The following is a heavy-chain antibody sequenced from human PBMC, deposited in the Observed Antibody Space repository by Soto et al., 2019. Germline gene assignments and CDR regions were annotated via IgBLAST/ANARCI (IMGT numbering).Heavy chain of an antibody. J-gene: IGHJ4*02. D-gene: IGHD4-17*01. Sequence: QVQLRESGSGQVKPSQTLSLTCAVSGASITTGGLSWSWIRQPPGKGLEWIGYIYHSGRSFYRPSLWGRVSMSLDTSRNQFSLSLTSVTAADTAVYYCARVYGDHTGAFDYWGQGPLVTVSP. CDR1: GASITTGGLS. CDR3: ARVYGDHTGAFDY. V-gene: IGHV4-30-2*01. CDR2: IYHSGRS.